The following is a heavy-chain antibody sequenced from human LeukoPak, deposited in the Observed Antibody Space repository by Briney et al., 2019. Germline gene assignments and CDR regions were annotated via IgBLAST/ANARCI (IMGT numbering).Heavy chain of an antibody. CDR3: TTAHYCSGGSCYTFDY. D-gene: IGHD2-15*01. J-gene: IGHJ4*02. V-gene: IGHV3-23*01. CDR1: GFTFSSYA. Sequence: GGSLRLSCAASGFTFSSYAMSWVRQAPGKGLEWVSAISGSGGSTYYADSVKGRFTISRDNSKNTMYLQMNSLKTEDTAVYYCTTAHYCSGGSCYTFDYWGQGTLVTVSS. CDR2: ISGSGGST.